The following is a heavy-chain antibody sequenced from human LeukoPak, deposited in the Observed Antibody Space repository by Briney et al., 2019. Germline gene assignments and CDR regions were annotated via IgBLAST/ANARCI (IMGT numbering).Heavy chain of an antibody. CDR1: GFTFSSYA. J-gene: IGHJ4*02. V-gene: IGHV3-64D*09. CDR2: ISSNGGST. D-gene: IGHD6-13*01. Sequence: GGSLRLSCSASGFTFSSYAMHWVRQAPGKGLEYVSAISSNGGSTYYADSVKGRFTISRDNSKITLYLQMSSLRAEDTAVYYCVAGYSSSWSYFDYWGQGTLVTVSS. CDR3: VAGYSSSWSYFDY.